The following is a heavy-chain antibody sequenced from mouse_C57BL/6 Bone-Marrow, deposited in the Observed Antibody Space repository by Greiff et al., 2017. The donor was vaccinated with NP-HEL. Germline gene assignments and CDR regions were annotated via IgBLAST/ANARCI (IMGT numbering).Heavy chain of an antibody. CDR2: INYDGSST. D-gene: IGHD2-3*01. Sequence: EVKLVESEGGLVQPGSSMKLSCTASGFTFSDYYMAWVRQVPETGLEWVANINYDGSSTSYLDSLKSRFIISRDNAKNILYLQMSSLKSEDTDTYYCARDDGYSHYYAMDYWGQGTSVTVSS. CDR3: ARDDGYSHYYAMDY. J-gene: IGHJ4*01. CDR1: GFTFSDYY. V-gene: IGHV5-16*01.